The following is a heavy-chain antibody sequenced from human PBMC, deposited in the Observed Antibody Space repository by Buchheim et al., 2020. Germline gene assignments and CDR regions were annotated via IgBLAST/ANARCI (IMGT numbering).Heavy chain of an antibody. V-gene: IGHV4-31*03. CDR1: GGSISSGGYY. J-gene: IGHJ4*02. CDR3: ARVRDSSGYWGILNSPLYYFDY. Sequence: QVQLQESGPGLVKPSQTLSLTCTVSGGSISSGGYYWSWIRQHPGKGLEWIGYIYYSGSTYYNPSLKSRVTISVDTSKNQFSLKLSSVTAADTAVYYCARVRDSSGYWGILNSPLYYFDYWGQGTL. D-gene: IGHD3-22*01. CDR2: IYYSGST.